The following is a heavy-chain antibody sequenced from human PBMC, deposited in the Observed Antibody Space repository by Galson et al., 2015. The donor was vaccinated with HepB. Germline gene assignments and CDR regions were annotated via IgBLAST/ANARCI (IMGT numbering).Heavy chain of an antibody. D-gene: IGHD5-18*01. CDR1: GFTFSSYI. J-gene: IGHJ4*02. V-gene: IGHV3-30*14. CDR2: ISYDGTNK. CDR3: ATVLLSYSSTYYFDY. Sequence: SLRLSCAASGFTFSSYIMHWVRQAPGKGLEWVSLISYDGTNKNYADSVKGRFTISRDNSKDTLYLQMNSLRAEDTAVYYCATVLLSYSSTYYFDYWGQGTLVTVSS.